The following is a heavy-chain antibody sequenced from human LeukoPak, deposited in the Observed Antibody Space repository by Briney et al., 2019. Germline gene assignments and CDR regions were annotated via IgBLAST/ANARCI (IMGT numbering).Heavy chain of an antibody. J-gene: IGHJ4*02. CDR2: IYYSGST. D-gene: IGHD3-10*01. Sequence: SETLSLTCTVSGGSISSSSHYWGWIRQPPGKGLEWIGSIYYSGSTYYNPSLKSRVTISVDTSKNQFSLKLTSVTAADTAVYYCARYGSGSYHFDYWGQGTLVTVSS. V-gene: IGHV4-39*07. CDR3: ARYGSGSYHFDY. CDR1: GGSISSSSHY.